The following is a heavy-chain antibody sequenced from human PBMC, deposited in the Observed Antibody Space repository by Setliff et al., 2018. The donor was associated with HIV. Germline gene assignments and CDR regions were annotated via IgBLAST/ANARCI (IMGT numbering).Heavy chain of an antibody. V-gene: IGHV4-34*01. J-gene: IGHJ4*02. D-gene: IGHD3-22*01. CDR1: GGSFSGYD. Sequence: PSETLSLTCAVYGGSFSGYDWSWIRQPPGKGLEWIGEINHSGSTNYNPSLKSRVTISIDTSRNQFSLTVSSVTAADTAVYYCAREIPYSYGGRGHPLWGQRTLVTVSS. CDR2: INHSGST. CDR3: AREIPYSYGGRGHPL.